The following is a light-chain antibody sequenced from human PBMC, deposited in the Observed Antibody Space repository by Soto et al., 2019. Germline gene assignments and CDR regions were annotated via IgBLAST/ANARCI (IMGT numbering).Light chain of an antibody. CDR3: QQYNNWPLT. CDR1: QGIRSN. V-gene: IGKV3-15*01. CDR2: GAS. Sequence: EIVLTQSPATLSVSPGERVTLSCRASQGIRSNLAWHQQKRGQPPRLLLYGASTRATDTPVRFSGSGSGTEFTLTITSLKSEDFAVYYCQQYNNWPLTFGQGTRLAIK. J-gene: IGKJ5*01.